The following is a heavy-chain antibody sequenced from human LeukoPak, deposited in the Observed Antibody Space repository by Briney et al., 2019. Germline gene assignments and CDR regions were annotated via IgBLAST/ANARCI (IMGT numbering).Heavy chain of an antibody. CDR3: ARSSSGWYFAY. Sequence: GGSLRLSCVGSGFSFSTYGMTWVRQAPGKGLEWVSSVSSSGETTYYADSVKGRFTISRDNAKSSLYLQMSSLKAEDTAVYYCARSSSGWYFAYWGQGTLVTVSS. CDR2: VSSSGETT. J-gene: IGHJ4*02. V-gene: IGHV3-48*01. D-gene: IGHD6-19*01. CDR1: GFSFSTYG.